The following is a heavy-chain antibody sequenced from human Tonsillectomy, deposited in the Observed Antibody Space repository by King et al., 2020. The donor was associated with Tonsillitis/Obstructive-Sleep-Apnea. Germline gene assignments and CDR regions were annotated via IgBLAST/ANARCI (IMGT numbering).Heavy chain of an antibody. Sequence: QLVQSGAEVKKPGASVKVSCKASGYIFTSYGISWVRQAPGQGLEWMGWISAYNGNTNYAQKLQGRVTMTTDTSTSKAYMELRSLRSDDTAVYYCARDTHYYDSSGYYYEKGAFDNWGQGTMVTVSS. CDR1: GYIFTSYG. CDR2: ISAYNGNT. CDR3: ARDTHYYDSSGYYYEKGAFDN. V-gene: IGHV1-18*01. J-gene: IGHJ3*02. D-gene: IGHD3-22*01.